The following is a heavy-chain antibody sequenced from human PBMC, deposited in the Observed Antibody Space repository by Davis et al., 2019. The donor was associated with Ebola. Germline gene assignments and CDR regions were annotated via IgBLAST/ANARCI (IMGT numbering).Heavy chain of an antibody. D-gene: IGHD1-14*01. V-gene: IGHV4-59*08. CDR1: GGSISSYY. Sequence: SETLSLTCTVSGGSISSYYWSWIRQPPGKGLEWIGEINHSGSTNYNPSLKSRVTISVDTSKNQFSLKLSSVTAADTAVYYCARHGNHYYYGMDVWGQGTTVTVSS. CDR3: ARHGNHYYYGMDV. J-gene: IGHJ6*02. CDR2: INHSGST.